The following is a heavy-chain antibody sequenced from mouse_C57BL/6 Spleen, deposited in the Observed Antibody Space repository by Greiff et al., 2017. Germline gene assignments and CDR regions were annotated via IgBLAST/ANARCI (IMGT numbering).Heavy chain of an antibody. CDR3: ARYGYDLFDY. CDR2: IYPSDSET. Sequence: QVQLKQPGAELVRPGSSVKLSCKASGYTFTSYWMDWVKQRPGQGLEWIGNIYPSDSETHYNQKFKDKATLTVDKSSSTAYMQLSSLTSEDSAVYYCARYGYDLFDYWGQGTTRTVSS. CDR1: GYTFTSYW. J-gene: IGHJ2*01. D-gene: IGHD2-2*01. V-gene: IGHV1-61*01.